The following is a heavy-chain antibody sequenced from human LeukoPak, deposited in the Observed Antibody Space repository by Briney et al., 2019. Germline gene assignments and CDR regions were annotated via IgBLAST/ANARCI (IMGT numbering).Heavy chain of an antibody. J-gene: IGHJ3*01. V-gene: IGHV1-2*02. Sequence: ASVKVSCKASGCTFTGYYLHWVRQAPGQGLECMGWINPNSGDTKSAQKFQGSVTMTRDTSISTAYMELSRLRSDDTAVFYCARGGVIDAFDFWGQGTMVTVSS. CDR3: ARGGVIDAFDF. CDR2: INPNSGDT. D-gene: IGHD2-21*01. CDR1: GCTFTGYY.